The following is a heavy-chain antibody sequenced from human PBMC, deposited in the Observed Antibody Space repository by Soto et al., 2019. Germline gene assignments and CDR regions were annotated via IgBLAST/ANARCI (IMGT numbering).Heavy chain of an antibody. CDR2: FDPEDGET. J-gene: IGHJ5*02. Sequence: ASVKVSCKVSGYTLTELSMHWVRQAPGKGLEWMGGFDPEDGETIYAQKFQGRVAMTEDTSTDTAYMELSSLRSEDTAVYYCASSCIAVADWFAPSAQGTLVTVAS. CDR1: GYTLTELS. D-gene: IGHD6-19*01. CDR3: ASSCIAVADWFAP. V-gene: IGHV1-24*01.